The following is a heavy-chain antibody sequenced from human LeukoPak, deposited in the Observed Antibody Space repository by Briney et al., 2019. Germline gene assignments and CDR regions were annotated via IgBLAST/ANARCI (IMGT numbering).Heavy chain of an antibody. CDR2: IDSSGIT. CDR3: ATEASGWYPDY. D-gene: IGHD6-19*01. J-gene: IGHJ4*02. V-gene: IGHV4-59*01. CDR1: GGSISSFY. Sequence: SETLSLTCTVSGGSISSFYYTWIRQPPGKGLEWIGYIDSSGITNYNSSLNSRVTISLDTSQNQFSLKLNSVTAADTAVYYCATEASGWYPDYWGQGALVTVAS.